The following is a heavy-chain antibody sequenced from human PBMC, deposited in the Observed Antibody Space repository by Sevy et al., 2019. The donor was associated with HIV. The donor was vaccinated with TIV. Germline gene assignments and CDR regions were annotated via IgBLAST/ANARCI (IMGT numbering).Heavy chain of an antibody. CDR3: AGWGGYSGYDTEDYYYYYGMDV. CDR1: GGSISSYY. CDR2: IYYSGST. D-gene: IGHD5-12*01. J-gene: IGHJ6*02. V-gene: IGHV4-59*01. Sequence: SETLSLTCTVSGGSISSYYWSWIRQPPGKGLEWIGYIYYSGSTNYNPSLKSRVTISVDTSKNQFSLKLSSVTAADTAVYYCAGWGGYSGYDTEDYYYYYGMDVWGQGTTVTVSS.